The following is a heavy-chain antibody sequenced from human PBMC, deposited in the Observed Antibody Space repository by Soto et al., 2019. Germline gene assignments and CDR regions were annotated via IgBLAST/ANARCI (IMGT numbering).Heavy chain of an antibody. CDR1: GGTFSSDA. CDR2: IIPIFGTA. V-gene: IGHV1-69*12. Sequence: QVQLVQSGAEVKKPGSSVKVSCKASGGTFSSDAISWVRQAPGQGLEWMGGIIPIFGTANYAQKFQGRVTITADESTSTAYMELSSLRSEDTGVYYCAREVVVAATGWFDPWGQGTRVTVSS. D-gene: IGHD2-15*01. J-gene: IGHJ5*02. CDR3: AREVVVAATGWFDP.